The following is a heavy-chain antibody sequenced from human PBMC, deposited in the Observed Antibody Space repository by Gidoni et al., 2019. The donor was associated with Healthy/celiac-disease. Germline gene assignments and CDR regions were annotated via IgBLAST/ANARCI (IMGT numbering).Heavy chain of an antibody. CDR3: AKQPYYYGSGSPSHDAFDI. J-gene: IGHJ3*02. CDR1: GFTFSSDA. V-gene: IGHV3-23*01. Sequence: EVQLLESGGGLVQPGGSIRLSCQASGFTFSSDAMSWVRQAPGKGLEWVSAIGGCGGITYYAGSVKGRFTISRDNSKNTLDLQMNSLRAEDTAVYYCAKQPYYYGSGSPSHDAFDIWGQGTMVTVSS. CDR2: IGGCGGIT. D-gene: IGHD3-10*01.